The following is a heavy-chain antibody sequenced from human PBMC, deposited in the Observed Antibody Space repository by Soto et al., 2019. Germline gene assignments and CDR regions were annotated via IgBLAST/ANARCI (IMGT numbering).Heavy chain of an antibody. D-gene: IGHD3-16*01. CDR2: ISFDGTKK. J-gene: IGHJ4*02. V-gene: IGHV3-30*18. Sequence: QVQLVESGGGVVQPGRSLRLSCVASGFTFSAFVIHWVRQAPGKGLEWVALISFDGTKKDYADSVKGRFTISRDNSKNTVYLQMNSLKAEDTAVYYCAKEHYDYATYGTPGYWGQGTLVAVSS. CDR3: AKEHYDYATYGTPGY. CDR1: GFTFSAFV.